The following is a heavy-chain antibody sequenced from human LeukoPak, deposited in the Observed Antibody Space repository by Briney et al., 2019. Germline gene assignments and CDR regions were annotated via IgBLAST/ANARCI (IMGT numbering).Heavy chain of an antibody. D-gene: IGHD6-19*01. CDR1: GYTFTSYY. J-gene: IGHJ6*02. CDR2: INPSGGST. Sequence: ASVKVSCKASGYTFTSYYMHWVRQAPGLGLEWMGIINPSGGSTSYAQKFQGRVTMTRDTSTSTVYMELSSLRSEDTAVYYCARDRASIAVAGTLGYYYYGMDVWGQGTTVTVSS. CDR3: ARDRASIAVAGTLGYYYYGMDV. V-gene: IGHV1-46*01.